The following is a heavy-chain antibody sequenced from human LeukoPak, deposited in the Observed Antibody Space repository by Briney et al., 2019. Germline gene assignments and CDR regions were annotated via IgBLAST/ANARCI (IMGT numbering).Heavy chain of an antibody. Sequence: PGGSLRLSCAASGFTFSSYGMHWVRQAPGKGLEWVALISYDGSNKYYADSVQGRFTISRDNSKNTLYLQMNSLRAEDTAVYYCAKGMIVGATMAPRGYFDYWGQGTLVTVSS. J-gene: IGHJ4*02. CDR2: ISYDGSNK. CDR3: AKGMIVGATMAPRGYFDY. V-gene: IGHV3-30*18. D-gene: IGHD1-26*01. CDR1: GFTFSSYG.